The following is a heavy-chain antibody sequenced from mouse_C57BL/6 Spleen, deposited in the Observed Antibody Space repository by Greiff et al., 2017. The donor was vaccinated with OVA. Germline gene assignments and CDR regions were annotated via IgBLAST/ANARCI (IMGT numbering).Heavy chain of an antibody. J-gene: IGHJ2*01. Sequence: VQLKESGPELVKPGASVKISCKASGYTFTDYYMNWVKQSHGKSLEWIGDINPNNGGTSYNQKFKGKATLTVDKSSSTAYMELRSLTSEDSAVYYCARLGDGYYRYWGQGTTLTVSS. CDR1: GYTFTDYY. CDR2: INPNNGGT. V-gene: IGHV1-26*01. D-gene: IGHD2-3*01. CDR3: ARLGDGYYRY.